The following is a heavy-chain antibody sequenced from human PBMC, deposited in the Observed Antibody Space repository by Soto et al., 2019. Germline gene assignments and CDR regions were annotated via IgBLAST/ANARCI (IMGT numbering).Heavy chain of an antibody. J-gene: IGHJ4*02. D-gene: IGHD1-20*01. CDR1: GFTFSRDE. CDR2: IQNHGYST. Sequence: EVQLVESGGGLVQPGGSLRLSCEASGFTFSRDEMNWVRQAPGKGLEWIAYIQNHGYSTHYADSVKGRFTISRDNAKNTLYLQMSSLPAEDTAIYYCARGYDAGCHFGYWGQGVLVTVSS. V-gene: IGHV3-48*03. CDR3: ARGYDAGCHFGY.